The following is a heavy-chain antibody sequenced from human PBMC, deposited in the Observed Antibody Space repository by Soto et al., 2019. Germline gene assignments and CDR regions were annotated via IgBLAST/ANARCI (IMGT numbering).Heavy chain of an antibody. J-gene: IGHJ4*02. CDR1: GFSLSDHW. CDR3: GRDHYGFNSIDQ. CDR2: IRTDGGYT. V-gene: IGHV3-74*01. Sequence: AGGSLRLSCVASGFSLSDHWMHWVRQVPGKGLVHVSRIRTDGGYTNYADFVEGRFTISRDNAKNTLYLQMSSLRAEDTAVYFCGRDHYGFNSIDQWGQGTLVTVSS. D-gene: IGHD4-17*01.